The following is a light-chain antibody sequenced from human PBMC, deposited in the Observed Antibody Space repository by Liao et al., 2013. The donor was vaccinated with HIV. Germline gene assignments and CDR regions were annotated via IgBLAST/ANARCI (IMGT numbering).Light chain of an antibody. CDR2: QDN. Sequence: SSELTQPPSVSVSPGQTASITCSGDNLGDKYVCWYQQKPGQSPVLVIYQDNKRPSGIPERFSGSNSGNTATLTISGTQAMDEADYYCQAWDGNTAIFGGGTKLTVL. CDR1: NLGDKY. CDR3: QAWDGNTAI. J-gene: IGLJ2*01. V-gene: IGLV3-1*01.